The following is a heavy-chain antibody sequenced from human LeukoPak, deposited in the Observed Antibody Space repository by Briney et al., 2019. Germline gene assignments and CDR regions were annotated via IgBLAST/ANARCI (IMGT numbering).Heavy chain of an antibody. J-gene: IGHJ4*02. D-gene: IGHD2-8*01. CDR1: GFTFSSYE. CDR2: ISTSGSTI. CDR3: ARDCTNGVCYFPYYFDS. V-gene: IGHV3-48*03. Sequence: GGSLRLSCAASGFTFSSYEMNWVRQAPGKGLEWVSYISTSGSTIYYADSVKGRFTISRDNAKNSLYLQMNSLRAEDTAVYYCARDCTNGVCYFPYYFDSWGQGSLVTVSS.